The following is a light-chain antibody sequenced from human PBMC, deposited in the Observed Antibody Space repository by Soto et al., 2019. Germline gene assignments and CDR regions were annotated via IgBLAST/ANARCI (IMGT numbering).Light chain of an antibody. CDR1: ESFSSW. V-gene: IGKV1-5*01. J-gene: IGKJ1*01. Sequence: DIQMTQSPSTLSASVGXRATITCRASESFSSWLAWYQQKPGKAPKLLIYDASSLESGVPSRFRGSGSGTEFTLTISNLQPDDFATYYCQQYNDSPWTFGQGTKVDIK. CDR3: QQYNDSPWT. CDR2: DAS.